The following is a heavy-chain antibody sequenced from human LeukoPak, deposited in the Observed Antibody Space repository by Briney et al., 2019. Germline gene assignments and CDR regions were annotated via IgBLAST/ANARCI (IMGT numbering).Heavy chain of an antibody. V-gene: IGHV4-59*02. CDR2: IYYSGST. D-gene: IGHD6-6*01. J-gene: IGHJ4*02. Sequence: SETLSLTCTVSGGSVSSYYWSWIRQPPGKGLEWIGYIYYSGSTNYNPSLKSRVTISVDTSKNQFSLKLSSVTAADTAVYYCARLAEYSSSFDYWGQGTLVTVSS. CDR1: GGSVSSYY. CDR3: ARLAEYSSSFDY.